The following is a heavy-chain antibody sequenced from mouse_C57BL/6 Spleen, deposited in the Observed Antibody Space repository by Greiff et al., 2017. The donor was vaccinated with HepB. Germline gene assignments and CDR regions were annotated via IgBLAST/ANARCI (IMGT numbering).Heavy chain of an antibody. CDR2: IDPENGDT. D-gene: IGHD4-1*01. J-gene: IGHJ3*01. Sequence: VQLKQSGAELVRPGASVKLSCTASGFNIKDDYMHWVKQRPEQGLEWIGWIDPENGDTEYASKFQGKATITADTSSNTAYLQLSSLTSEDTAVYYCTTLTGTLFAYWGQGTLVTVSA. CDR1: GFNIKDDY. CDR3: TTLTGTLFAY. V-gene: IGHV14-4*01.